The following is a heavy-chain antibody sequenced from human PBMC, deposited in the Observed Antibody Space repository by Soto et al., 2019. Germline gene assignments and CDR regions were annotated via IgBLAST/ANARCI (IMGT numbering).Heavy chain of an antibody. CDR1: GLTISGKKY. Sequence: DVQLVESGGGLIQPGESLRLSCAAFGLTISGKKYVAWVRKAPGKGLEWVSGLYDVDGSFYADSVRGRFTTSSDSSKTTVYLQMNDLRPDDTAVYDCATWHEREHAYDVWGQGTTVTVSS. J-gene: IGHJ3*01. D-gene: IGHD1-1*01. V-gene: IGHV3-53*01. CDR2: LYDVDGS. CDR3: ATWHEREHAYDV.